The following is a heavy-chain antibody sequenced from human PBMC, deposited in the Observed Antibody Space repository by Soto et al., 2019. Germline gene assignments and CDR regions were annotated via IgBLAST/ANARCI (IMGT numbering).Heavy chain of an antibody. J-gene: IGHJ5*02. Sequence: GGSLRLSCAASGFTFSSYSMNWVRQAPGKGLEWVSYISSSSSTIYYADSVKGRFTISRDNAKNSLYLQMNSLRDEDTAVYYCARDFEMVWAGRWFDPWGQGTLVTVSS. CDR1: GFTFSSYS. V-gene: IGHV3-48*02. CDR2: ISSSSSTI. CDR3: ARDFEMVWAGRWFDP. D-gene: IGHD3-9*01.